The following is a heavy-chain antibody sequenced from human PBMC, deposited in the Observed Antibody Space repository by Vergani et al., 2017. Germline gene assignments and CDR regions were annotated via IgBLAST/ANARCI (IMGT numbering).Heavy chain of an antibody. J-gene: IGHJ4*02. CDR2: IRYDASNS. CDR1: GFTFFSYD. Sequence: QVQLVESGGGVVQPGGSLRLSCAASGFTFFSYDMHWVRQAPSKGLEWVTFIRYDASNSYYADSVKGRFTISRDNSKNTLSLQMNSLRAEDTAVYYCAKHTRSGFIDYWGQGTLVTVSS. D-gene: IGHD1-26*01. CDR3: AKHTRSGFIDY. V-gene: IGHV3-30*02.